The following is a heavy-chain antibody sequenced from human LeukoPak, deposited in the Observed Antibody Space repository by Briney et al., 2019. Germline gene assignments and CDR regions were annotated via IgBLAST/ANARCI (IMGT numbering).Heavy chain of an antibody. J-gene: IGHJ3*02. Sequence: ASVKVSCKASGYTFTSYYMHWVRQAPGQGLEWMGIINPSGGSTSYAQKFQGRVTITADESTSTAYMELSSLRSEDTAVYYCARGPAQWLVTAFDIWGQGTMVTVSS. V-gene: IGHV1-46*01. CDR1: GYTFTSYY. CDR2: INPSGGST. D-gene: IGHD6-19*01. CDR3: ARGPAQWLVTAFDI.